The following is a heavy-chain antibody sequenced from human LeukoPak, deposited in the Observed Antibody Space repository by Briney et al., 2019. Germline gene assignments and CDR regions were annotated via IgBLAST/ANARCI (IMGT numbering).Heavy chain of an antibody. D-gene: IGHD2-2*01. CDR2: ISSSSSYI. Sequence: GGSLRLSCAASGFTFSSYSMNWVRQAPGKGLEWVSSISSSSSYIYYADSVKGRFTISRDNAKNSLYLQMNSLRAEDTAVYYCARVKEVPAGGFDPWGQGTLVTVSS. J-gene: IGHJ5*02. V-gene: IGHV3-21*01. CDR3: ARVKEVPAGGFDP. CDR1: GFTFSSYS.